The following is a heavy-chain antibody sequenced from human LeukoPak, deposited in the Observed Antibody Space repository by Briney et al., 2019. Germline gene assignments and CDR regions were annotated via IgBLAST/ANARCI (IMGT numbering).Heavy chain of an antibody. CDR2: ISGSGGST. V-gene: IGHV3-23*01. CDR1: GFTFSSYA. Sequence: GGSLRLSCAASGFTFSSYAMSWVRQAPGKGLEWVSAISGSGGSTYYADSVKGRFTISRDNSKNTLYLQMNSLRAEDTAVYYCARDLHRRYNWNYGPTSDAFDIWGQGTMVTVSS. D-gene: IGHD1-7*01. J-gene: IGHJ3*02. CDR3: ARDLHRRYNWNYGPTSDAFDI.